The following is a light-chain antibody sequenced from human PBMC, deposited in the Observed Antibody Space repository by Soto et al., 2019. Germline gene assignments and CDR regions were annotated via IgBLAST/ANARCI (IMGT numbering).Light chain of an antibody. CDR1: QSVSRNY. CDR2: GVS. J-gene: IGKJ1*01. V-gene: IGKV3-20*01. CDR3: QQYGTSRA. Sequence: EIVLTQSPGTLSLSPGERATLSCRASQSVSRNYLAWYQQKPGQAPRLLIYGVSSRATDIPDRFSGSGSGTDFTLTISRLEPEDFAVYYCQQYGTSRAFGQGTKVEIK.